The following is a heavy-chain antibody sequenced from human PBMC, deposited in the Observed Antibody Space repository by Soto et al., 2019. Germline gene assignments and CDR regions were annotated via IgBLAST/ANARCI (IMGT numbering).Heavy chain of an antibody. D-gene: IGHD6-13*01. CDR1: GGSISSYY. V-gene: IGHV4-59*01. J-gene: IGHJ6*02. Sequence: LSLTCTVSGGSISSYYWSWIRQPPGKGLEWIGYIYYSGSTNYNPSLKSRVTISVDTSKNQFSLKLGSVTAADTAVYYCARVYSSSWYPPSYYYYYGMDVWGQGTTVTVSS. CDR3: ARVYSSSWYPPSYYYYYGMDV. CDR2: IYYSGST.